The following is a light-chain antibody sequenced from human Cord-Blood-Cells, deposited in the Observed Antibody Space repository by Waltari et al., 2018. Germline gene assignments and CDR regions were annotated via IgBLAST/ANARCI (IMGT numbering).Light chain of an antibody. V-gene: IGLV2-8*01. CDR1: SSDVGGHND. CDR3: SSYAGSNNVV. J-gene: IGLJ2*01. CDR2: EVS. Sequence: QSALTPPPSASGSPGQSVTISCTGNSSDVGGHNDVSWYQQHPGKAPKLMIYEVSKRPSGVPDRFSGSKSGNTASLTVSGLQAEDEADYYCSSYAGSNNVVFGGGTKLTVL.